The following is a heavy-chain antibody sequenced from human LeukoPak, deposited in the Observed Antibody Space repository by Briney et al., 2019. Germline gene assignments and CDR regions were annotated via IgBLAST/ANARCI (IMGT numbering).Heavy chain of an antibody. V-gene: IGHV1-24*01. CDR3: AKRGIAVAVYYFDY. D-gene: IGHD6-19*01. CDR1: GYTLTYLS. Sequence: ASVKVSCKVSGYTLTYLSMHWVRQAPGKGLEWMGGFDPEDGETIYAQKFQGRVTMTKDTSTDTAYMELSSLRSEDTAVYYCAKRGIAVAVYYFDYWGQGTLVTVSS. J-gene: IGHJ4*02. CDR2: FDPEDGET.